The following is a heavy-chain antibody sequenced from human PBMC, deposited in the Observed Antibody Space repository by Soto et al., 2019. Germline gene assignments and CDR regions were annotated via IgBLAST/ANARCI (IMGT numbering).Heavy chain of an antibody. J-gene: IGHJ4*02. D-gene: IGHD6-6*01. CDR3: AKYRRSSSGFDY. Sequence: QVQLVESGGGVVQPGRSLRLSCAASGFTFSSYGMHWVRQAPGKGLEWVAVISYDGSNKYYADSVKGRFTISRDNSKNTLYLQMNSLRAEDTAVYYCAKYRRSSSGFDYWGQGTLVTVSS. V-gene: IGHV3-30*18. CDR1: GFTFSSYG. CDR2: ISYDGSNK.